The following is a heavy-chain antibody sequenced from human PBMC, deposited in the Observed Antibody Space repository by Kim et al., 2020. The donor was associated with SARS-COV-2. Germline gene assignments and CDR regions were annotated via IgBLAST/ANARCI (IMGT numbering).Heavy chain of an antibody. CDR1: GGSFSGYY. CDR2: INHSGST. CDR3: ARGRWGYYGSGSYLGTDY. Sequence: SETLSLTCAVYGGSFSGYYWSWIRQPPGKGLEWIGEINHSGSTNYNPSLKSRVTISVDTSKNQFSLKLSSVTAADTAVYYCARGRWGYYGSGSYLGTDYWGQGTLVTVSS. D-gene: IGHD3-10*01. V-gene: IGHV4-34*01. J-gene: IGHJ4*02.